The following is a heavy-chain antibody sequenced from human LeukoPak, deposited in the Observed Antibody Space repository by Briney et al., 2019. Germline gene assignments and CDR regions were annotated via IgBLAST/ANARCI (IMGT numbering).Heavy chain of an antibody. V-gene: IGHV3-21*01. Sequence: RTGGSLRLSCAASGFTFSSYSMNWVRQAPGKGLEWVSSISSSSSYIYYADSVKGRFTISRDNAKNSLYLQMNSLRAEDTAVYYCARETQYCSGGSCYQDYWGQGTLVTVSS. CDR1: GFTFSSYS. CDR3: ARETQYCSGGSCYQDY. D-gene: IGHD2-15*01. CDR2: ISSSSSYI. J-gene: IGHJ4*02.